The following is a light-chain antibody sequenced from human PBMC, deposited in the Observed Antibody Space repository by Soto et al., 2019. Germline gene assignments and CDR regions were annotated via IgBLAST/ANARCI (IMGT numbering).Light chain of an antibody. V-gene: IGKV3-15*01. J-gene: IGKJ4*01. CDR1: QSVTSN. CDR3: QQYNNWPRAT. CDR2: RTS. Sequence: ETVLTQSPGKLSLAAGERGTLYCRASQSVTSNLAWYQQKPGQAPRLLMFRTSSRATGFPARFSGSGSGTEFNLTISSLQSEDFGVYYCQQYNNWPRATCGGGTKVDIK.